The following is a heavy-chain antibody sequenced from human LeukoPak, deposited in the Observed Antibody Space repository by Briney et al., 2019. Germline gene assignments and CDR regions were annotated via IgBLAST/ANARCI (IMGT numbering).Heavy chain of an antibody. CDR1: GYTFTSYD. D-gene: IGHD2-15*01. V-gene: IGHV1-8*01. CDR2: MNPNSGNT. J-gene: IGHJ6*02. Sequence: GASVKVSCKASGYTFTSYDINWVRQATGQGLEWMGWMNPNSGNTGYAQKFQGRVTMTRNTSISTAYMELSSLRSEDTAVYYCARERPTGMVIVVVVAVTRYYYGMDVWGQGTTVTVSS. CDR3: ARERPTGMVIVVVVAVTRYYYGMDV.